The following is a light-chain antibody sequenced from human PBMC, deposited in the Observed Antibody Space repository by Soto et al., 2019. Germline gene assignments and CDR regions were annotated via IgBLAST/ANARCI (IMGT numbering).Light chain of an antibody. CDR3: QHYNSYSRS. CDR1: QSISSW. Sequence: DIQMTQSPSTLSASVGDRVTITCRASQSISSWLAWYQQKPGKAPKLLIYKASSLESGVPARFSGSGSGTAFTLTISSLQPDDFATYCCQHYNSYSRSFGQGTKLEIK. CDR2: KAS. J-gene: IGKJ2*04. V-gene: IGKV1-5*03.